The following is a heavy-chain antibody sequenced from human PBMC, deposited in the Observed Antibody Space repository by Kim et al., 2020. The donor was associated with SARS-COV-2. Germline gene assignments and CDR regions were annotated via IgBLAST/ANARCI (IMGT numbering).Heavy chain of an antibody. CDR3: ARVSFGELAWFDP. D-gene: IGHD3-10*01. J-gene: IGHJ5*02. Sequence: YAQGFTGRFVFSLDTSVRTAYLQISSLKAEDTAVYYCARVSFGELAWFDPWGQGTLVTVSS. V-gene: IGHV7-4-1*02.